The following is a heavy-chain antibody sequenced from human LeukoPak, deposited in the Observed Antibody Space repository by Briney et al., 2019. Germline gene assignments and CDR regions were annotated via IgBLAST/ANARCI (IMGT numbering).Heavy chain of an antibody. V-gene: IGHV4-39*07. CDR2: IYYSGST. J-gene: IGHJ4*02. D-gene: IGHD3-22*01. Sequence: PSETLSLTCTVSGGSISSSSYYWGWIRQPPGKGLEWIGSIYYSGSTYYNPSLKSRVTISVDTSKNQFSLKLSSVTAADTAVYYCARVLSSGYYKQFDYWGQGTLVTVSS. CDR1: GGSISSSSYY. CDR3: ARVLSSGYYKQFDY.